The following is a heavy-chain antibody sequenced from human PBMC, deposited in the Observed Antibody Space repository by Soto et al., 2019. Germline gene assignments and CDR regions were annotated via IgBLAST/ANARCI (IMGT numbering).Heavy chain of an antibody. J-gene: IGHJ4*02. CDR2: ISAYNGNT. V-gene: IGHV1-18*01. CDR1: GYTFTSYV. Sequence: ASVKVCCKASGYTFTSYVISWVRQAPGQGLEWMGWISAYNGNTNYAQKLQGRVTMTTDTSTSTAYMELRSLRSDDTAVYYCARAYYYDSSGYYFFCYWGQGTLVTVSS. CDR3: ARAYYYDSSGYYFFCY. D-gene: IGHD3-22*01.